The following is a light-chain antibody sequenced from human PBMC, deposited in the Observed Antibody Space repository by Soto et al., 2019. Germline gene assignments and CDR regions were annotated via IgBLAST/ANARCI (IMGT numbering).Light chain of an antibody. J-gene: IGKJ5*01. Sequence: EIVLTQSPGTLSLSPGERATLSCRARQSVSSYLAWYQQKPGQAPRLLIYGASSRATGIPDRFSGSGSGTDFTLTISRLEPEDFAVYYCQQYGSSPPKITFGQGTRLEIK. CDR2: GAS. CDR3: QQYGSSPPKIT. V-gene: IGKV3-20*01. CDR1: QSVSSY.